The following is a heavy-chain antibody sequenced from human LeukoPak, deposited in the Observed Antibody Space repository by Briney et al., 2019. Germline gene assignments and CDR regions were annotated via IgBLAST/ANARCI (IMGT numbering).Heavy chain of an antibody. D-gene: IGHD3-10*01. V-gene: IGHV1-2*02. Sequence: GASVKVSCMASGYXFTDYYIHWVRQAHGQGLEWVGWINPKIGATNYAQKFQGRVTMTRDTSINTAYMEMPSLRSDDAAVYYCARDGRGQGVNYDCWGQGTLVTVSS. CDR3: ARDGRGQGVNYDC. CDR1: GYXFTDYY. CDR2: INPKIGAT. J-gene: IGHJ4*02.